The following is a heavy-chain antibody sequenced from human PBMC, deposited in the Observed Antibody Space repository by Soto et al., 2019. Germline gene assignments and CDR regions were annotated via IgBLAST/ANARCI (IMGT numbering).Heavy chain of an antibody. Sequence: QVQLVESGGGVVQPGRSLRLSCAASGFTFSSYGMHWVRQAPGKGLEWVAVISYDGSNKYYADSVKGRFTISRDNSKNTLYLKMNSLRAEDTAVYYCAKDLGHGGRGAFDIWGQGKMVTVSS. CDR2: ISYDGSNK. CDR3: AKDLGHGGRGAFDI. J-gene: IGHJ3*02. CDR1: GFTFSSYG. D-gene: IGHD7-27*01. V-gene: IGHV3-30*18.